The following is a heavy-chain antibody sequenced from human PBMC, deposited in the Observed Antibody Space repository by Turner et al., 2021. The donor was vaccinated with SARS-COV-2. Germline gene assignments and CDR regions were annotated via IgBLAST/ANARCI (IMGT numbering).Heavy chain of an antibody. D-gene: IGHD6-13*01. V-gene: IGHV1-69*08. J-gene: IGHJ6*02. CDR3: ARDEEGIAAAYYYAMDV. CDR2: IIPILGIT. Sequence: QVQLVQSGAEVKKPGSSVKVSCKASEGTFSTYTISWVRQAPGQGLEWMGRIIPILGITTYAQKFQGRVTITADKSTSTAYMELSSLRSEDTAVYYCARDEEGIAAAYYYAMDVWGQGTTVTVSS. CDR1: EGTFSTYT.